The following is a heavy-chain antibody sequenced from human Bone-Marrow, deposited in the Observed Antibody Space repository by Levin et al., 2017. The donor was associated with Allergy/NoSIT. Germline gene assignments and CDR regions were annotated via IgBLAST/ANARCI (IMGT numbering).Heavy chain of an antibody. D-gene: IGHD3-22*01. CDR2: IYHSGST. V-gene: IGHV4-30-2*01. Sequence: SETLSLTCAVSGGSISSGGYSWSWIRQPPGKGLEWIGYIYHSGSTYYNPSLKSRDTISVDRSKNQFSLKLSSVTAADTAVYYCARAMGSSGYYPNMDYYGMDGWGQGTTVTVSS. CDR3: ARAMGSSGYYPNMDYYGMDG. J-gene: IGHJ6*02. CDR1: GGSISSGGYS.